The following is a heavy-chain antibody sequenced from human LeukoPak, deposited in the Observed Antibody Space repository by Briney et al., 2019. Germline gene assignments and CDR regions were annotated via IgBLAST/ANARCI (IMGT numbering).Heavy chain of an antibody. CDR3: ARAFTYYYDSSGPSYFDY. V-gene: IGHV4-34*01. J-gene: IGHJ4*02. D-gene: IGHD3-22*01. Sequence: PSETLSLTCAVYGGSFSGYYWSWIRQPPGKGLEWIGEINHSGSTNYNPSLKSRVTISVDTSKNQFSLKLSSVTAADTAVYYCARAFTYYYDSSGPSYFDYWGQGTLVTVSS. CDR2: INHSGST. CDR1: GGSFSGYY.